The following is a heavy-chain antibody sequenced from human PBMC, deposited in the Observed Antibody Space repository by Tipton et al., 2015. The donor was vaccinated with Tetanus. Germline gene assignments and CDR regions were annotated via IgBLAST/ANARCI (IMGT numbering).Heavy chain of an antibody. J-gene: IGHJ4*02. CDR1: GYIFTNYW. V-gene: IGHV5-51*01. D-gene: IGHD2-8*01. Sequence: QLVQSGGEVKKPGESLKISCKGSGYIFTNYWIGWVRQKPEKGLEWMGIIYPGDSDTRYSPSFQGQVTISVDKSINTAYLQWSSLKASDTSVFYCARAHCTDGVCNFDFWGQGALVTVAS. CDR3: ARAHCTDGVCNFDF. CDR2: IYPGDSDT.